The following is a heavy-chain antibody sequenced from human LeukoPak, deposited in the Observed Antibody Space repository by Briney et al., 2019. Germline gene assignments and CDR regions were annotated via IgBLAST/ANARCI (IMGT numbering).Heavy chain of an antibody. D-gene: IGHD6-6*01. V-gene: IGHV3-30*02. Sequence: GGSLRLSCVGSGFIFRSYAVTGVRQAPGKGLEWVAFIRYDGSNKYYADSVKGRFTISRDNSKNTLYLQMNSLRAEDTAVYYCAIEYSSSSMGYWGQGTLVTASS. CDR3: AIEYSSSSMGY. CDR2: IRYDGSNK. J-gene: IGHJ4*02. CDR1: GFIFRSYA.